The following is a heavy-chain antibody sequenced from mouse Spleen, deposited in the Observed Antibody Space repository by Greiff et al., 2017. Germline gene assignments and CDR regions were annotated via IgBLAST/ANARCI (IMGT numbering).Heavy chain of an antibody. J-gene: IGHJ4*01. CDR3: ARHPLYGSSLYAMDY. D-gene: IGHD1-1*01. CDR1: GFTFSSYT. V-gene: IGHV5-9*01. CDR2: ISGGGGNT. Sequence: EVKVVESGGGLVKPGGSLKLSCAASGFTFSSYTMSWVRQTPEKRLEWVATISGGGGNTYYPDSVKGRFTISRDNAKNTLYLQMSSLRSEDTALYYCARHPLYGSSLYAMDYWGQGTSVTVSS.